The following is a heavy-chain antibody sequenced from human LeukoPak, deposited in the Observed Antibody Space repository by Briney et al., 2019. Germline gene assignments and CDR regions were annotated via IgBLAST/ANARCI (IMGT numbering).Heavy chain of an antibody. Sequence: ASVKVSCKASGYIFTRYAIHWVRQAPGQGLEWMGWVNTNTGNPTYAQGFKGRFVFFLATSANTTYLQISRLKAEDTAVYYCARGGNLDFWGQGTLVTVSS. D-gene: IGHD4-23*01. V-gene: IGHV7-4-1*02. CDR2: VNTNTGNP. CDR1: GYIFTRYA. J-gene: IGHJ4*02. CDR3: ARGGNLDF.